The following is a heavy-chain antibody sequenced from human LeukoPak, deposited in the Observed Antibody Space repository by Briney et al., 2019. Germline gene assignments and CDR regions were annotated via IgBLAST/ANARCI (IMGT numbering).Heavy chain of an antibody. CDR1: GFTFSSYA. D-gene: IGHD3-3*01. CDR3: ARGRSFKYYDFWSGYYTGPSDAFDI. CDR2: ISGSGGST. J-gene: IGHJ3*02. Sequence: GGSLRLSCAASGFTFSSYAMSWVRQAPGKGLEWVSAISGSGGSTYYADSVKGRFTISRDNSKNTLYLQMNSLRAEDTAVYYCARGRSFKYYDFWSGYYTGPSDAFDIWGQGTMVTVSS. V-gene: IGHV3-23*01.